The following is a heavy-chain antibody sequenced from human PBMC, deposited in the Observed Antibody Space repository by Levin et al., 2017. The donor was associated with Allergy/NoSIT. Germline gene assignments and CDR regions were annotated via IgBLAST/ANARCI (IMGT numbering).Heavy chain of an antibody. Sequence: GASVKVSCKASGYTFTSYDIDWVRQATGQGLEWMGWMNPNSGNTGYAQKFQGRVTMTRNTSISTAYMELSSLRSEDTAVYYCARGAYYYDSSGYYYPFDYWGQGTLVTVSS. J-gene: IGHJ4*02. D-gene: IGHD3-22*01. CDR2: MNPNSGNT. V-gene: IGHV1-8*01. CDR3: ARGAYYYDSSGYYYPFDY. CDR1: GYTFTSYD.